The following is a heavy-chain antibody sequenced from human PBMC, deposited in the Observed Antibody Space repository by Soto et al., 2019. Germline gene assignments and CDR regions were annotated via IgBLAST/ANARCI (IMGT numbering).Heavy chain of an antibody. V-gene: IGHV3-23*01. CDR3: ATGGVGYYDSTGYYLYYSSGMEV. J-gene: IGHJ6*02. CDR1: GFTFSSYS. CDR2: ISGSGGTT. D-gene: IGHD3-22*01. Sequence: EVQLLESGGGLVQPGGSLRLSCAASGFTFSSYSMIWVRQAPGKGLEWVSAISGSGGTTYYADSVKGRFTISRDNSKKKVYLQMNSLRAAATALYYCATGGVGYYDSTGYYLYYSSGMEVWGQGTTVTVSS.